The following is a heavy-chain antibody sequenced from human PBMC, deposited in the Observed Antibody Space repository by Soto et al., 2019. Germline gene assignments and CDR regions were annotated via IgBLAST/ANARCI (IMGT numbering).Heavy chain of an antibody. D-gene: IGHD1-26*01. J-gene: IGHJ5*02. V-gene: IGHV4-59*01. CDR1: GGSISSYY. CDR3: AREMSDGWGLPSFDP. Sequence: SETLSLTCTVSGGSISSYYWSWIRQPPGKGLEWIGYIYYSGSTNYNPSLKSRVTISVDTSKNQFSLKLSSVTAADTAVYYCAREMSDGWGLPSFDPWGQGTLVTVSS. CDR2: IYYSGST.